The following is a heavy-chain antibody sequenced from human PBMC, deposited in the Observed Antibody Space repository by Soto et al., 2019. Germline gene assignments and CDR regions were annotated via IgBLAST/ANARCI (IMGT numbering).Heavy chain of an antibody. J-gene: IGHJ4*02. D-gene: IGHD6-13*01. CDR1: GFTFSSYW. CDR3: ATSRTFDY. Sequence: VGSLRLSCVVSGFTFSSYWMNWARQAPGKGLEWVANIKQDGSEKYYVDSAKGRFTISRDNAKNSLYLQMNSLSAEDTAIYYCATSRTFDYWGQGTLVTVSS. V-gene: IGHV3-7*01. CDR2: IKQDGSEK.